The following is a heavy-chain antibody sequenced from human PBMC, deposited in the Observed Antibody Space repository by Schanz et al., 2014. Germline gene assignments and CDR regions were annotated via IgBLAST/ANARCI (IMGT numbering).Heavy chain of an antibody. D-gene: IGHD3-22*01. Sequence: QVQLQESGPGLVKPSQTLSLTCTVSGGSISSGSYYWSWIRQPAGKGLEWIGRIYTSGSTNYNPSLKIRVTKSEDPSKNHFSLKLTSLPAADTAVYYCARSLSGYKYYFDYWGQGALVTVSS. CDR2: IYTSGST. V-gene: IGHV4-61*02. CDR3: ARSLSGYKYYFDY. J-gene: IGHJ4*02. CDR1: GGSISSGSYY.